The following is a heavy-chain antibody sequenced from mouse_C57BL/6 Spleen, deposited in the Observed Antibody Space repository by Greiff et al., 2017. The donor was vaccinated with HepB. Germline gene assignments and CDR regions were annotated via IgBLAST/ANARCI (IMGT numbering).Heavy chain of an antibody. D-gene: IGHD1-1*01. CDR1: GYAFSSSW. V-gene: IGHV1-82*01. Sequence: QVQLKESGPELVKPGASVKISCKASGYAFSSSWMNWVKQRPGKGLEWIGRIYPGDGDTNYNGKFKGKATLTADKSSSTAYMQLSSLTSEDSAVDFYARGIYYYGSDAMDYWGQGTSVTVSS. CDR2: IYPGDGDT. J-gene: IGHJ4*01. CDR3: ARGIYYYGSDAMDY.